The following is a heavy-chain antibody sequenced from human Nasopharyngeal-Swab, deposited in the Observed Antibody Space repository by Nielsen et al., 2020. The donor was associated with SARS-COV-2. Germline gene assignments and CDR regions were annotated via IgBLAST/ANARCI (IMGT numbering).Heavy chain of an antibody. CDR2: ISYDGSNK. CDR1: GFTFSSYG. CDR3: AKEPDIVVVPDFDYGMDV. V-gene: IGHV3-30*18. D-gene: IGHD2-2*01. J-gene: IGHJ6*02. Sequence: GGSLRLSCAASGFTFSSYGMHWVRQAPGKGLEWVAVISYDGSNKYYADSVKGRFTISRDNSKNTLYLQMNSLRAEDTAVYHCAKEPDIVVVPDFDYGMDVWGQGTTVTVSS.